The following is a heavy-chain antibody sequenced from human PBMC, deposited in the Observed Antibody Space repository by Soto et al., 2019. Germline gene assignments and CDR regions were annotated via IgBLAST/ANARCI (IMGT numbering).Heavy chain of an antibody. V-gene: IGHV1-69*01. CDR1: GGTFSSYA. CDR3: ASPIVGAIDAFDI. Sequence: QVQLVQSGAEVKKPGSSVKVSCKASGGTFSSYAISWVRQAPGQGLEWMGGIIPIFGTANYAQKFQGRVTITADESTNPAYMELSSLRSEDTAVYYCASPIVGAIDAFDIWGQGTMVTVSS. CDR2: IIPIFGTA. J-gene: IGHJ3*02. D-gene: IGHD1-26*01.